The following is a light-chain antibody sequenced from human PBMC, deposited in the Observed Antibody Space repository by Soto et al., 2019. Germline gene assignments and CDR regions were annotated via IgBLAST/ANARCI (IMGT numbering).Light chain of an antibody. V-gene: IGKV1-12*01. CDR2: ATS. Sequence: DIQMTQSPSFLSAAVGDRVTLTCRASQDISNLLAWYQQKPGKAPTLLIYATSNLQRGVPSRFSGSGSGTDFTLTISSLQPEDFATYYCQQSYSTRWTFGQGTKVDIK. CDR1: QDISNL. J-gene: IGKJ1*01. CDR3: QQSYSTRWT.